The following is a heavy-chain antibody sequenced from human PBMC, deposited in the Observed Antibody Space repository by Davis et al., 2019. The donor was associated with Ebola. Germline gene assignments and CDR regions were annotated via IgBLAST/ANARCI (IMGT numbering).Heavy chain of an antibody. CDR1: GFTFSSYG. Sequence: GESLKISCAASGFTFSSYGMHWVRQAPGKGLEWVAVISYDGSNKYYADSVKGRFTISRDNSKNTLYLQMNSLRAEDTAVYYCARNGVDYFDYWGQGTLVTVSS. J-gene: IGHJ4*02. CDR2: ISYDGSNK. V-gene: IGHV3-30*03. CDR3: ARNGVDYFDY.